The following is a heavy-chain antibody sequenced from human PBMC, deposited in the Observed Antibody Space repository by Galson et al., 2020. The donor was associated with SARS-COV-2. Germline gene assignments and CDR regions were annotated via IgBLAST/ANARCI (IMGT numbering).Heavy chain of an antibody. V-gene: IGHV2-70*01. CDR1: GFSLSTSGMC. Sequence: SGPTLVKPTQTLTLTCTFSGFSLSTSGMCVSWIRQPPGKALEWLALIDWDDDKYYSTSLKTRLTISKDTSKNQVVLTMTNMDPVDTATYYCARASNNYGSYNWFDPWGQGTLVTVSS. D-gene: IGHD1-26*01. CDR3: ARASNNYGSYNWFDP. CDR2: IDWDDDK. J-gene: IGHJ5*02.